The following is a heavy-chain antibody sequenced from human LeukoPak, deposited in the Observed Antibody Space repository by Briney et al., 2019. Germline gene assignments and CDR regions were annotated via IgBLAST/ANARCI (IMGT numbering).Heavy chain of an antibody. D-gene: IGHD3-10*01. CDR3: ARVGWFGELTRHPGGDS. Sequence: PGGSLRLSCAASGFTFGSYWMSWVRQAPGKGLEWVANIKQGGSEKNYVDSVKGRFTISRDNAENSLYLQMNSLRAEDTAVYYCARVGWFGELTRHPGGDSWGQGTLVTVSS. CDR1: GFTFGSYW. J-gene: IGHJ4*02. V-gene: IGHV3-7*01. CDR2: IKQGGSEK.